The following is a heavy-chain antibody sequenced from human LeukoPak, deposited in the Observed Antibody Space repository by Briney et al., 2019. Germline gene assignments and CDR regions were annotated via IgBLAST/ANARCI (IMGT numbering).Heavy chain of an antibody. Sequence: ASVKVSCKASGYTFTGYYMHWVRQAPVQGLEWMGWINPNSDGTNYAQKFQGRVTMTRDTSLSTAYMELSRLRSDDTAVYYCARDVLYCSSTSCYGASGYDPWGQGTLVTVSS. CDR3: ARDVLYCSSTSCYGASGYDP. V-gene: IGHV1-2*02. CDR2: INPNSDGT. CDR1: GYTFTGYY. D-gene: IGHD2-2*01. J-gene: IGHJ5*02.